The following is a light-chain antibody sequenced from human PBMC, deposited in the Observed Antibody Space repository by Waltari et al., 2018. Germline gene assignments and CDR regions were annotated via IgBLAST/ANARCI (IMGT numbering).Light chain of an antibody. V-gene: IGKV1-12*01. Sequence: DIQMTQSPSSVSASVGDTVAITCRSSQAISSWLAWYQQKPGKAPELLIYAASSLQSGVPSRFSGSGSGTDFTLTITSLQPEDCAIYYCQQAKTFPLTFGGGTKVEIK. CDR3: QQAKTFPLT. CDR1: QAISSW. CDR2: AAS. J-gene: IGKJ4*01.